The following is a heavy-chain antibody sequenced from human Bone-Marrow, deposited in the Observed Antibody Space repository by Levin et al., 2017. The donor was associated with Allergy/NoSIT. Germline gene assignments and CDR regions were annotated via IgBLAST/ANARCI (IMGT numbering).Heavy chain of an antibody. Sequence: GGSLRLSCAASGFTFSSYAMSWVRQAPGKGLEWVSSISGSGTITHYGESVKGRFTISRDISKNMLHLQMNSLRAEDTAIYFCAKEGLAVAGYYFDSWGQGTLVTVSS. J-gene: IGHJ4*02. CDR3: AKEGLAVAGYYFDS. V-gene: IGHV3-23*01. D-gene: IGHD6-19*01. CDR2: ISGSGTIT. CDR1: GFTFSSYA.